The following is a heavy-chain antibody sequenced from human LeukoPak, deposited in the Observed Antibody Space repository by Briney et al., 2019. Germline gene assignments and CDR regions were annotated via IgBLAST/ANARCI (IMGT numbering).Heavy chain of an antibody. Sequence: GGSLRLSCAASGFTFNRHWMSWVRQAPGKGLVWVSRINTDGSSTSYADSVKGRFTISRDNAKNTLYLQMNSLRAEDTAVYYCARELVGGNSYWGQGTLVTVSS. CDR1: GFTFNRHW. V-gene: IGHV3-74*01. D-gene: IGHD1-26*01. CDR3: ARELVGGNSY. J-gene: IGHJ4*02. CDR2: INTDGSST.